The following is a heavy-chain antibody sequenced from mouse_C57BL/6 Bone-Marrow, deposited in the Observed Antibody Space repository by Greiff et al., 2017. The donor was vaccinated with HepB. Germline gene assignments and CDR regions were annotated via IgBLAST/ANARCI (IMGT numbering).Heavy chain of an antibody. J-gene: IGHJ1*03. CDR2: INPNNGGT. D-gene: IGHD1-1*01. Sequence: EVQLQQSGPELVKPGASVKISCKASGYTFTDYYMNWVKQSHGKSLEWIGDINPNNGGTSYNQKFKGKATLTVDKSSSTAYMELRSLTSEDSAVYYCARRDYYGSGWYFDVWGTGTTVTVSS. V-gene: IGHV1-26*01. CDR3: ARRDYYGSGWYFDV. CDR1: GYTFTDYY.